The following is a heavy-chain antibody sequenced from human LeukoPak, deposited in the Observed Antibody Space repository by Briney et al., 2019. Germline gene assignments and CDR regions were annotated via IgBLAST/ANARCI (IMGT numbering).Heavy chain of an antibody. V-gene: IGHV4-61*02. CDR3: ARGRIAAGGAFDI. Sequence: SETLSLTCTVSGGSISSGSYYWSWIRQPAGKGLEWIGRIYTSGNTNYNPSLRSRVTISVDTSKNQFSLKLSSVTAADTAVYYCARGRIAAGGAFDIWGQGTMVTVSS. D-gene: IGHD6-13*01. CDR2: IYTSGNT. J-gene: IGHJ3*02. CDR1: GGSISSGSYY.